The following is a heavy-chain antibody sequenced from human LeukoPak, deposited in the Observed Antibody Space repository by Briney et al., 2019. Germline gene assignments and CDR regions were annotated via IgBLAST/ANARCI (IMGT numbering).Heavy chain of an antibody. V-gene: IGHV3-53*01. D-gene: IGHD4-17*01. Sequence: GGSLRLSCAASGFIVSSNYMSWVRQAPGKGLEWVSIIYSGGSTYYADSVKGRFTISRDNAKNTLYLQINSLSAEDTAVYYCARARLGYGDTVDYWGQGTLVTVSS. CDR1: GFIVSSNY. CDR2: IYSGGST. J-gene: IGHJ4*02. CDR3: ARARLGYGDTVDY.